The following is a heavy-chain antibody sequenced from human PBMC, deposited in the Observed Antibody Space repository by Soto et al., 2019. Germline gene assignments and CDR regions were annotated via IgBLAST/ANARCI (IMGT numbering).Heavy chain of an antibody. Sequence: TETLSLTCTVSGGSISRSFYYWGWIRQPPGKGLEWIGSIYYSGGTYYNPSLKSRVTISVDTSKNQFSLKLSSVTAADTAVYYCARSGDGNNGVCYTPFDYCGQGTLVPVSS. CDR1: GGSISRSFYY. V-gene: IGHV4-39*07. D-gene: IGHD2-8*01. CDR2: IYYSGGT. CDR3: ARSGDGNNGVCYTPFDY. J-gene: IGHJ4*02.